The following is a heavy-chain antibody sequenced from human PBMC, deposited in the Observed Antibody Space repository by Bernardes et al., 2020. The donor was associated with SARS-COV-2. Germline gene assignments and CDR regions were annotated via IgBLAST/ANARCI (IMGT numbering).Heavy chain of an antibody. D-gene: IGHD5-12*01. Sequence: SMEVCWEASGYTFTSYGISWVRQAPGQGLEWMGWISAYNGNTNYAQKLQGRVTMTTDTSTSKAYMELRSLRSDDTAVYSCARDGKLMVATADFDYWGQGTLVTGSS. V-gene: IGHV1-18*01. CDR3: ARDGKLMVATADFDY. J-gene: IGHJ4*02. CDR2: ISAYNGNT. CDR1: GYTFTSYG.